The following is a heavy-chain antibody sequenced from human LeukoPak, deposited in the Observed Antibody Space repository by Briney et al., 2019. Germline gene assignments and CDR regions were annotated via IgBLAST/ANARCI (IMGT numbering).Heavy chain of an antibody. CDR3: AREYSRSRFDY. CDR1: GYDFTNYW. D-gene: IGHD6-6*01. CDR2: IDPSDSYN. J-gene: IGHJ4*02. Sequence: GESLKISCKGSGYDFTNYWISWVRQMPGKGLEWMGTIDPSDSYNNYSPSFQGHVTISADKSISTAYLRWSSLKASDTAMYYCAREYSRSRFDYWGQGTLVTVSS. V-gene: IGHV5-10-1*01.